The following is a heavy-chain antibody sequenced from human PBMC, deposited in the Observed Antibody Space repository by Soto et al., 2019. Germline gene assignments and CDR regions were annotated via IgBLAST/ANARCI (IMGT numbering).Heavy chain of an antibody. D-gene: IGHD3-16*01. Sequence: EVQLVESGGGLVQPGGSLRLSCAASGFTFSSYSMNWVRQAPGKGLEWVSYISSSSSTIYYADSVKGQFTISRDNAKNSLYLQMNSLRDEDTAVYYCAREMGPYYYYGMDVWGQGTTVTVSS. CDR2: ISSSSSTI. CDR1: GFTFSSYS. V-gene: IGHV3-48*02. CDR3: AREMGPYYYYGMDV. J-gene: IGHJ6*02.